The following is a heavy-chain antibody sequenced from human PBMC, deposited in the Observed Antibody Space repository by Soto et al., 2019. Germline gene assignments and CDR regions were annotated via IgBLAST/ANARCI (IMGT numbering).Heavy chain of an antibody. D-gene: IGHD3-22*01. Sequence: SETLSLTCTVSGASISSYYWSWIRQPPGKGLEWIGNIHYSASIHYSGSTNYKPSLESRVTISVDTSKNQISLKLSFVTAADTALFYFARDVGYYYDSSGSFGFDIWGQGTMVTVSS. CDR2: IHYSASIHYSGST. CDR3: ARDVGYYYDSSGSFGFDI. V-gene: IGHV4-59*01. J-gene: IGHJ3*02. CDR1: GASISSYY.